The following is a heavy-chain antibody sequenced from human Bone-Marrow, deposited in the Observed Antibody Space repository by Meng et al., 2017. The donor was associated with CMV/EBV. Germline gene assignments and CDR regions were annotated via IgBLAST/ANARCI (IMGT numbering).Heavy chain of an antibody. Sequence: GESLKISCAASGFTVSSNYMSWVRQAPGKGLEWVSVIYSGGSTYYADSVKGRFTISRDNSKNTLYLQMNSLRAEDTAVYYCATAIFGVVIPFDYWGQGTLVTVSS. J-gene: IGHJ4*02. CDR1: GFTVSSNY. CDR2: IYSGGST. CDR3: ATAIFGVVIPFDY. V-gene: IGHV3-53*05. D-gene: IGHD3-3*01.